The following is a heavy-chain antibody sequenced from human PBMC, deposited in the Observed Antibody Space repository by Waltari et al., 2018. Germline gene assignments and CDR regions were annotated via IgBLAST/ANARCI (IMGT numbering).Heavy chain of an antibody. D-gene: IGHD6-19*01. J-gene: IGHJ4*02. V-gene: IGHV3-21*01. CDR1: GFTFSSYS. CDR3: ARSVAHLFDY. CDR2: MSSSSSYI. Sequence: EVQLVESGGGLVKPGGSLRLSCAASGFTFSSYSMNWVRQAPGKGLEWVSSMSSSSSYIYYADSVKGRFTISRDNAKNSLYLQMNSLRAEDTAVYYCARSVAHLFDYWGQGTLVTVSS.